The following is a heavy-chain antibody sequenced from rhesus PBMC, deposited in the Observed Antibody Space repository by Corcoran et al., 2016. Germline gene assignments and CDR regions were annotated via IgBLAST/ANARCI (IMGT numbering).Heavy chain of an antibody. CDR2: ISYSGST. CDR1: GGSISSGYG. CDR3: ASLYSSGWYTNPDY. D-gene: IGHD6-31*01. Sequence: QVQLQESGPGLVKPSETLSLTCAVSGGSISSGYGWSWIRQPPGKGLEWIGYISYSGSTSYNPSLKGRVTISRDTSKNQFALKLSSVTAADTAVYYCASLYSSGWYTNPDYWGQGVLVTVSS. J-gene: IGHJ4*01. V-gene: IGHV4-122*02.